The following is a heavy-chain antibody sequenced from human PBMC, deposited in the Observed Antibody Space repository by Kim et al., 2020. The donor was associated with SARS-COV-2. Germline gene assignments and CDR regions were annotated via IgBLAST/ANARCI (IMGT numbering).Heavy chain of an antibody. D-gene: IGHD3-3*01. V-gene: IGHV1-3*01. CDR2: T. J-gene: IGHJ5*02. CDR3: ARRSGTGPFDP. Sequence: TKYAQKFQGRVTITRETSASTAYMELSSLRSEDTAVYYCARRSGTGPFDPWGQGTLVTVSS.